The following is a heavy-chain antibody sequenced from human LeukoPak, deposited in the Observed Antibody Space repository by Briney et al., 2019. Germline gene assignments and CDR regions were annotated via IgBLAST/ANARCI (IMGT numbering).Heavy chain of an antibody. CDR1: GGSFSGYY. CDR3: ARHNIRYFDWLCYFDY. Sequence: SETLSLTCAVYGGSFSGYYWSWIRQPPGKGLEWIGEINHSGSTNYNPSLKSRVTISVDTSKNQFSLKLSSVTAADTAVFYCARHNIRYFDWLCYFDYWGQGTLVTVSS. J-gene: IGHJ4*02. CDR2: INHSGST. V-gene: IGHV4-34*01. D-gene: IGHD3-9*01.